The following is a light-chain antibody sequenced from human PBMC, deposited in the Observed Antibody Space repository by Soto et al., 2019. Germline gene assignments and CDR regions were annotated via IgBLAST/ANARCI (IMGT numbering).Light chain of an antibody. Sequence: IGLTQSAGAVSLSPGERATLSCRASQSVSSSYLAWYQQKPGQAPRLLIYGASSRPTGIPDRFSGSGSGTDFTLTISRVEPEDFAVYYCQPYGSPSTFGGGTRLEIK. J-gene: IGKJ5*01. V-gene: IGKV3-20*01. CDR3: QPYGSPST. CDR1: QSVSSSY. CDR2: GAS.